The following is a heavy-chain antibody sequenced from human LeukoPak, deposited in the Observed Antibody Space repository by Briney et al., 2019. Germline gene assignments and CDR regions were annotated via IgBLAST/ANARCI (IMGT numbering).Heavy chain of an antibody. Sequence: SETLSLTCAVSGGSISNYYWSWIRQPPGKGLEWIGYIYYTGCTNYNPSLKSRVTLSVDTSKNQFSLKLTSVTAADTAVYYCARVKGGFDPWGQGTLVTVSS. J-gene: IGHJ5*02. CDR2: IYYTGCT. CDR3: ARVKGGFDP. CDR1: GGSISNYY. D-gene: IGHD3-16*01. V-gene: IGHV4-59*01.